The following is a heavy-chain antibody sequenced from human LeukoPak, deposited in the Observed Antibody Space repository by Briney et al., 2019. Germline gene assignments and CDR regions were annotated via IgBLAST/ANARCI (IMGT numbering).Heavy chain of an antibody. CDR2: INPNSGGT. CDR1: GYTFNGYY. Sequence: GASVKVSCKASGYTFNGYYMHWVRQAPGQGLEGMGWINPNSGGTNYAQKFQGRVTMTRDTSISTAYMELSRLRSDDTAVYYCAREGYISSWYSSSPYNWFDPWGQGTLVTVSS. D-gene: IGHD6-13*01. V-gene: IGHV1-2*02. CDR3: AREGYISSWYSSSPYNWFDP. J-gene: IGHJ5*02.